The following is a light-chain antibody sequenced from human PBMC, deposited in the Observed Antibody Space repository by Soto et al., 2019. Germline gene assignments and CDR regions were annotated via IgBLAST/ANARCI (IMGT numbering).Light chain of an antibody. CDR1: QGISKF. CDR2: TAS. V-gene: IGKV1-27*01. Sequence: DIQMTQSPSSLSASVGDRVTITCRASQGISKFLAWYQQKPGKVPKLLIYTASTLQSGVPSRFSGSGSETDFTLTISSLQPEDVASYYCQKYNSVPWTFGQGTKVEIK. CDR3: QKYNSVPWT. J-gene: IGKJ1*01.